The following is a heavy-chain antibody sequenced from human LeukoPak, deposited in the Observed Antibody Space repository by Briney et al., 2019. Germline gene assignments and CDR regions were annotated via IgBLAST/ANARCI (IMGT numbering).Heavy chain of an antibody. V-gene: IGHV1-2*02. CDR1: GYTFTGYY. D-gene: IGHD5-18*01. J-gene: IGHJ6*03. CDR3: ATPRRGDKSYYYYMDV. CDR2: INPNSGGT. Sequence: GASVKVSCKASGYTFTGYYMHWVRQAPGQGLEWMGWINPNSGGTNYAQKFQGRVTMTRDTSISTAYMELSRLRSDDTAVYYRATPRRGDKSYYYYMDVWGKGTTVTVSS.